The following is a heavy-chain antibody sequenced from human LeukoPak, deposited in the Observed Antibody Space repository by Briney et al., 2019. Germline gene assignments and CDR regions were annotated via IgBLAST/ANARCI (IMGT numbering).Heavy chain of an antibody. CDR3: AGTIAVAAPVAFDI. CDR2: SIPIFGTA. CDR1: GGTFTSYT. J-gene: IGHJ3*02. V-gene: IGHV1-69*13. D-gene: IGHD6-19*01. Sequence: SVKVSCKASGGTFTSYTIRWGRQTPGEGGERMGGSIPIFGTAKYAQKLQGRVTITSDESTSTAYMELSSLSSEDTAVYYCAGTIAVAAPVAFDIWGQGTMVTVSS.